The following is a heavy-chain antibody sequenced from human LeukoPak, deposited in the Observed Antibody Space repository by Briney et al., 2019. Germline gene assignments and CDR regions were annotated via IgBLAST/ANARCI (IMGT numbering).Heavy chain of an antibody. CDR1: GYTFTSYY. CDR2: INPSGGST. Sequence: ASVKVSCKASGYTFTSYYMHWVRQAPGQGLEWMGIINPSGGSTSYAQKFQGRVTMTRDTSTSTVYMELSSLRSEDTAVYYCARDHGGGYSYGSAFDYWGQGTLVTVSS. CDR3: ARDHGGGYSYGSAFDY. V-gene: IGHV1-46*01. D-gene: IGHD5-18*01. J-gene: IGHJ4*02.